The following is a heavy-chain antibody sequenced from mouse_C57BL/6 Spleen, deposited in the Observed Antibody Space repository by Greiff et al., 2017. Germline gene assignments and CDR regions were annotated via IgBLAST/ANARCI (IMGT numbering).Heavy chain of an antibody. CDR3: ARGSTVVATRGYFDV. J-gene: IGHJ1*03. CDR1: GYTFTSYW. D-gene: IGHD1-1*01. CDR2: IDPSDSYT. Sequence: VQWVESGAELVMPGASVKLSCKASGYTFTSYWMHWVKQRPGQGLEWIGEIDPSDSYTNYNQKFKGKSTLTVDESSSTAYMQLSSLTSEDSAVYYCARGSTVVATRGYFDVWGTGTTVTVSS. V-gene: IGHV1-69*01.